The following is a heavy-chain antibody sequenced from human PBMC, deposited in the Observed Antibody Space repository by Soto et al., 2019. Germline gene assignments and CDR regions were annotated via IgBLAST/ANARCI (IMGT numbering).Heavy chain of an antibody. V-gene: IGHV4-59*01. J-gene: IGHJ4*02. CDR1: GGSISSYY. D-gene: IGHD5-12*01. CDR3: ASCRDGYNYYFDY. Sequence: PSETLSLTCTVSGGSISSYYWSWIRQPPGKGLEWIGYIYYSGSTNYNPSLKSRVTISVDTSKNQFSLKLSSVTAADTAVYYCASCRDGYNYYFDYWGQGTLVTVSS. CDR2: IYYSGST.